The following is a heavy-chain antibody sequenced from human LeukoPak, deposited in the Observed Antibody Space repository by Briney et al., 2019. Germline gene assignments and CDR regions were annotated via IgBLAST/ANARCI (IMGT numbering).Heavy chain of an antibody. CDR3: ARQVEQWLVRY. D-gene: IGHD6-19*01. V-gene: IGHV4-39*01. CDR2: IYYSGST. J-gene: IGHJ4*02. Sequence: PSETLSLTCTVSGGSISSSSYYWGWIRQPPGKGLEWIGSIYYSGSTFYNPSLKSRVTISVDTSKNQFSLKLSSVTAADTAVYHCARQVEQWLVRYWGQGTLVTVSS. CDR1: GGSISSSSYY.